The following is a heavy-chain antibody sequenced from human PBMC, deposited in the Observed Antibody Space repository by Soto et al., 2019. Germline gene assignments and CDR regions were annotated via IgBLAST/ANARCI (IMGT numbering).Heavy chain of an antibody. J-gene: IGHJ4*02. V-gene: IGHV3-72*01. CDR3: TRVLLGMATSRPIDY. D-gene: IGHD1-26*01. CDR1: GFMFSDHY. CDR2: IRNKANNYAT. Sequence: PGGSLRLSCAASGFMFSDHYMDWVRQAPGKGLEWIARIRNKANNYATHYAASVKGRFTISRDDSKNLLFLQMPSLKAEDTAVYYCTRVLLGMATSRPIDYWCQENLVTIPS.